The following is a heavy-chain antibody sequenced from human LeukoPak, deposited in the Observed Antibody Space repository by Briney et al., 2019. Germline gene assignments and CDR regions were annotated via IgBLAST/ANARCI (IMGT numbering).Heavy chain of an antibody. CDR1: GFTFSSYG. Sequence: HPGGSLRLSCAASGFTFSSYGMHWVRQAPGKGLEWVAFIRYDGSNKYYADSVKGRFTISRDNSKNTLYLQMNSLRAEDTAVYYCAKDPKWELLYYYYYMDVWGKGTTVTISS. D-gene: IGHD1-26*01. CDR3: AKDPKWELLYYYYYMDV. J-gene: IGHJ6*03. V-gene: IGHV3-30*02. CDR2: IRYDGSNK.